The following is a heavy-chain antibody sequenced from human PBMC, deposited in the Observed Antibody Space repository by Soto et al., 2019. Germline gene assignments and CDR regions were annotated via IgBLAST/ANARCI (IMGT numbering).Heavy chain of an antibody. J-gene: IGHJ4*02. V-gene: IGHV1-69*13. Sequence: SVKVSCKASGGTFSSYAISWVRQAPGQGLEWMGGIIPIFGTANYAQKFQGRVTLTADESTSTAYMELSSLRSEDTAVYYCARAHTYYDYVWGTHHGFDYWGQGTLVTVSS. CDR3: ARAHTYYDYVWGTHHGFDY. D-gene: IGHD3-16*01. CDR1: GGTFSSYA. CDR2: IIPIFGTA.